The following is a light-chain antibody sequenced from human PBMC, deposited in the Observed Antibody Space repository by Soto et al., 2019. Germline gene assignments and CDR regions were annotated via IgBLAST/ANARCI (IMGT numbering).Light chain of an antibody. CDR2: TAS. Sequence: DIQMTQSPSTLSASVGDRVTITCRASQSISTWLAWYQQKPGRAPKLLIYTASTLESGVPSRFSGSGSGTEFTLTISSLQPDDFATYYCQHHLGYPRTFGQGTKVEIK. CDR1: QSISTW. J-gene: IGKJ1*01. CDR3: QHHLGYPRT. V-gene: IGKV1-5*03.